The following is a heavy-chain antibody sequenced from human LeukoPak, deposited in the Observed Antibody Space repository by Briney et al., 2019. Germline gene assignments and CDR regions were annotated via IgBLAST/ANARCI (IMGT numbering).Heavy chain of an antibody. CDR2: ISSSSSTI. Sequence: GGSLRLSCAASGFTFSSYSMNWVRQAPGKGLEWVSYISSSSSTIYYADSVKGRFTISRDNAKNSLYLQMNSLRAEDTAVYYCARDHESYYDFWSGYYAQHAFGIWGQGTMVTVSS. J-gene: IGHJ3*02. CDR1: GFTFSSYS. V-gene: IGHV3-48*04. D-gene: IGHD3-3*01. CDR3: ARDHESYYDFWSGYYAQHAFGI.